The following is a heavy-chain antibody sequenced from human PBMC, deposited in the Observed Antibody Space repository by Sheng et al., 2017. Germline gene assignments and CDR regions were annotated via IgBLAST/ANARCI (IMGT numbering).Heavy chain of an antibody. CDR1: GFTFSSYG. CDR2: FGLMEVI. D-gene: IGHD4-17*01. V-gene: IGHV3-30*02. J-gene: IGHJ4*02. CDR3: ARGRMTTVTPSGD. Sequence: QLVESGGEAWSSLGGSLRLSCAASGFTFSSYGMHWVARLQARGWSGWHLFGLMEVINSMQTPMKGPIHHLQRQLRELFLEMNSLRTDDTAVYYCARGRMTTVTPSGDWGQGTLVTV.